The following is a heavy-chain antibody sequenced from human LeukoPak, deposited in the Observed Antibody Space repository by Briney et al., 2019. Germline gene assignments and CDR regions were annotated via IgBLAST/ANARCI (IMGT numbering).Heavy chain of an antibody. D-gene: IGHD3-10*01. Sequence: SETLSLTCTVSGDYIRTNNWWIGVRQSPCKGLEWIGEIYQSGTTNYNPSLKSRITISVDTSKTQFSLKLTSVTAAETAVYYCARASRGHAYWGQGTLVTVSS. CDR3: ARASRGHAY. V-gene: IGHV4-4*02. J-gene: IGHJ4*02. CDR2: IYQSGTT. CDR1: GDYIRTNNW.